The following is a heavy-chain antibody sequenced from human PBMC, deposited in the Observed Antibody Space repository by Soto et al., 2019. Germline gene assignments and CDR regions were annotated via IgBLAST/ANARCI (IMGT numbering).Heavy chain of an antibody. CDR1: GFTFSSYS. Sequence: PGGSLRLSCAASGFTFSSYSMNWVRQAPGKGLEWVSYISSSSSTTYYADSVKGRFTISRDNSKNTVYLQMISLGAEYSAVYYCARAYSTSWYSFDSWGQGTLVTVSS. V-gene: IGHV3-48*01. CDR3: ARAYSTSWYSFDS. J-gene: IGHJ4*02. CDR2: ISSSSSTT. D-gene: IGHD6-13*01.